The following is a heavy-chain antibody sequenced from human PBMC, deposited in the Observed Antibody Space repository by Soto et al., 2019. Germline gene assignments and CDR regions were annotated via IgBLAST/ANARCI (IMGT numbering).Heavy chain of an antibody. V-gene: IGHV4-59*01. J-gene: IGHJ4*02. CDR3: ARGKNYYGSGSYYNNRFYFDY. Sequence: SETLSLTCTVSGGSISSYYWSWIRQPPGKGLEWIGYIYYSGSTNYNPSLKSRVTISVDTSKNQFSLKLSSVTAADTAVYYCARGKNYYGSGSYYNNRFYFDYWGQGTLVTVSS. CDR1: GGSISSYY. D-gene: IGHD3-10*01. CDR2: IYYSGST.